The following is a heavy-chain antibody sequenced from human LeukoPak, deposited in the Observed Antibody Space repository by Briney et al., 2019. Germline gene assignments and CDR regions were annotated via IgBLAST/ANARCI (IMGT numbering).Heavy chain of an antibody. CDR2: ISYDGSNK. D-gene: IGHD3-10*01. CDR1: GFTFSSYA. CDR3: AKDRGYITYYFDY. J-gene: IGHJ4*02. Sequence: GGSLRLSCAASGFTFSSYAMSWVRQAPGKGLEWVAVISYDGSNKYYADSVKGRFTISRDNSKNTLYLQMNSLRAEDTAVYYCAKDRGYITYYFDYWGQGTLVTVSS. V-gene: IGHV3-30*18.